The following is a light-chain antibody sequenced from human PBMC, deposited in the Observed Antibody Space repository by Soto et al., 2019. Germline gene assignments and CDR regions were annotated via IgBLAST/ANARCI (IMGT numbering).Light chain of an antibody. J-gene: IGKJ5*01. CDR2: DAS. CDR1: QSVRSER. CDR3: QQYDVSPIT. Sequence: EIALTQSQDTLSLFPGARAPLSCLASQSVRSERLAWYQHKRSQAPRLVIFDASSRATGIPERFSGSGSGTDFTLTITRLEPEDFAVYFCQQYDVSPITFGLGTRLEI. V-gene: IGKV3-20*01.